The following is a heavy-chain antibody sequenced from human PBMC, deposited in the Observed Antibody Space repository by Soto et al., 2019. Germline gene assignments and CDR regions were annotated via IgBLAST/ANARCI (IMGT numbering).Heavy chain of an antibody. J-gene: IGHJ4*02. CDR3: AKLASPSYSSSLLLYFDY. V-gene: IGHV3-23*01. D-gene: IGHD6-13*01. CDR2: ISGSGGST. Sequence: GGSLRLSCAASGFTFSSYAMSWVRQAPGKGLEWVSAISGSGGSTYYADSVRGRFTISRDNSKNTLYLQMNSLRAEDTAVYYCAKLASPSYSSSLLLYFDYWGQGTLVTVSS. CDR1: GFTFSSYA.